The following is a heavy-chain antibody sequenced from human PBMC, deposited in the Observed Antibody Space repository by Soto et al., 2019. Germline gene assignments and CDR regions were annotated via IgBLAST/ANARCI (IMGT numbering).Heavy chain of an antibody. CDR3: TTEFGGGWSGHYFDF. Sequence: EVQLVESGGGLVEPGGSLRLSCAASGFTFINAWMTWVRQAPGKGLEWVGRIRSKTDGETTDYAAPVKGRFTISRDDAKTTLYLQMNSLHTEDKAVYFYTTEFGGGWSGHYFDFWGQGTLVTVSS. V-gene: IGHV3-15*07. J-gene: IGHJ4*02. CDR1: GFTFINAW. D-gene: IGHD6-19*01. CDR2: IRSKTDGETT.